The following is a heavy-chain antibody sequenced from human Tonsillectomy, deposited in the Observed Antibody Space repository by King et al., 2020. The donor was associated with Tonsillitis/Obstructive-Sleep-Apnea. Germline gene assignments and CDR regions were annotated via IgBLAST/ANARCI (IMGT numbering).Heavy chain of an antibody. V-gene: IGHV7-4-1*02. CDR2: INTNTGNP. Sequence: VQLVQSGSELKKPGASVKVSCKASGYTFTNFAMNWVRQAPGQGLEWVGWINTNTGNPTYAHGFTGRFVFSLDTSVSTAYLQISSLKAEDTAVYYCARGGIVVPDYYYYYMDVWGKGTTVTVSS. CDR1: GYTFTNFA. J-gene: IGHJ6*03. D-gene: IGHD2-2*01. CDR3: ARGGIVVPDYYYYYMDV.